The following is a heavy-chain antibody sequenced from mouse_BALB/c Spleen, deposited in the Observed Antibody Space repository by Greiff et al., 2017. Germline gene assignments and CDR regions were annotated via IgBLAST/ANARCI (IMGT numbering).Heavy chain of an antibody. CDR2: ISSGSSTI. CDR1: GFTFSSFG. V-gene: IGHV5-17*02. CDR3: ARYYDYDGYYAMDY. Sequence: DVKLVESGGGLVQPGGSRKLSCAASGFTFSSFGMHWVRQAPEKGLEWVAYISSGSSTIYYADTVKGRFTISRDNPKNTLFLQMTSLRSEDTAMYYCARYYDYDGYYAMDYWGQGTSVTVSS. J-gene: IGHJ4*01. D-gene: IGHD2-4*01.